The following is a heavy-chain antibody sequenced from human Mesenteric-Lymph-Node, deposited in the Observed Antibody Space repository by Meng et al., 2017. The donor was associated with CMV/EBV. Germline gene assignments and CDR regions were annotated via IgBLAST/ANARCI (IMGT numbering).Heavy chain of an antibody. J-gene: IGHJ6*02. CDR2: VIPILRIA. V-gene: IGHV1-69*10. Sequence: SVKVSCKASGGTFGSYAFSWVRQAPGQGLEWMGGVIPILRIANYTQKFQGRVTITADKSTSTAYMELSSLRSDDAAVYFCARASGAYLTTSKRDYYYYGMDVWGQGTTVTVSS. D-gene: IGHD1-26*01. CDR1: GGTFGSYA. CDR3: ARASGAYLTTSKRDYYYYGMDV.